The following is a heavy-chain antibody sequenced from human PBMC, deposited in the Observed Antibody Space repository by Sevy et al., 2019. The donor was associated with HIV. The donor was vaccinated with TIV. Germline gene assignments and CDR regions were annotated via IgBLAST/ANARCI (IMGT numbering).Heavy chain of an antibody. D-gene: IGHD3-10*01. CDR1: GFTFSSYA. V-gene: IGHV3-23*01. CDR2: ISGSGGST. J-gene: IGHJ4*02. CDR3: AKDLGITMVRGVIITPAPTFDY. Sequence: GSLRLSCAASGFTFSSYAMSWVRQAPGKGLEWVSAISGSGGSTYYADSVKGRFTISRDNSKNTLYLQMNSRRAEDTAVYYCAKDLGITMVRGVIITPAPTFDYWGQGTLVTVSS.